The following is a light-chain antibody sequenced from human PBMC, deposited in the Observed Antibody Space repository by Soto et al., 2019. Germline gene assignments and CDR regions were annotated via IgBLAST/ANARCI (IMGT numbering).Light chain of an antibody. Sequence: DIQLTHSPSFLSASVGDRVTITCRASQGISSFLAWYQQKPGKAPKLLIYTASTLQSGVPSRFSGSGSGTEFTLTINSLQPEDFATYYCQQLKSYPITFGQGTRLENK. V-gene: IGKV1-9*01. CDR1: QGISSF. CDR3: QQLKSYPIT. CDR2: TAS. J-gene: IGKJ5*01.